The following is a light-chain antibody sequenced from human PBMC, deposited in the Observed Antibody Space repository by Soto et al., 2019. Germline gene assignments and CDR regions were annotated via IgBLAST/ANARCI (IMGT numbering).Light chain of an antibody. Sequence: QSALTQPASVSGSPGQSITISCTGTSSDVGGYNYVSWYQQHPGKAPKLMIYDVSNRPSGVSNRFSGSKSGNTASLTISGLQAEDEADYSCSSYTSSSTYVFGPGTKLTVL. CDR3: SSYTSSSTYV. V-gene: IGLV2-14*01. CDR2: DVS. CDR1: SSDVGGYNY. J-gene: IGLJ1*01.